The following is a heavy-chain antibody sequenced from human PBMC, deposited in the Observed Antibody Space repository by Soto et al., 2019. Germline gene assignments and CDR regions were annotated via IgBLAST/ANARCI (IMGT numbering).Heavy chain of an antibody. D-gene: IGHD2-15*01. J-gene: IGHJ6*03. CDR2: ISGSGGST. Sequence: GSLRLSCAASGFTFSSYAMSWVRQAPGKGLEWVSAISGSGGSTYYADSVKGRFTISRDNSKNTLYLQMNSLRAEDTAVYYCAKARGDCSGGSCYPNYYMDVWGKGTTVTVSS. CDR1: GFTFSSYA. CDR3: AKARGDCSGGSCYPNYYMDV. V-gene: IGHV3-23*01.